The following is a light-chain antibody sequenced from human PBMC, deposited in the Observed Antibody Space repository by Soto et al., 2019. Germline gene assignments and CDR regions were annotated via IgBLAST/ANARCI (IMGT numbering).Light chain of an antibody. CDR3: QQSYSVPFT. CDR2: AAS. Sequence: DIQLTQSPSSLSASVGDRVTISCRASLSVRNYLSWYQWKPGKAPSLLIYAASSLHSGVPSRFSGRASGADFPLTINNLHPEDFATYYCQQSYSVPFTFGQGTRLQLK. V-gene: IGKV1-39*01. J-gene: IGKJ5*01. CDR1: LSVRNY.